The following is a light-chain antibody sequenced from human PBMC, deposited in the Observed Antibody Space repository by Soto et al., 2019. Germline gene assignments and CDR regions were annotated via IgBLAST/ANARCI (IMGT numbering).Light chain of an antibody. CDR1: SSDVWTYNL. Sequence: QSALTQPASVSGSPGQSITISCTGTSSDVWTYNLVSWYQQHPGKAPKLMIYEGSKRPSGVSNRLSGSKSGNTASLTISGLQAEDEADYYCCSYAGSRTVVFGGGTKLTVL. V-gene: IGLV2-23*01. CDR2: EGS. J-gene: IGLJ2*01. CDR3: CSYAGSRTVV.